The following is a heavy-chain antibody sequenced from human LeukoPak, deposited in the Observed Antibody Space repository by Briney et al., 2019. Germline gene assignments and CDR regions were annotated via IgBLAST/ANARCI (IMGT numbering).Heavy chain of an antibody. CDR1: GFSLSTSGVG. CDR3: ARRRSSPDNGKVFDY. D-gene: IGHD1-26*01. J-gene: IGHJ4*02. Sequence: SGPTLVNPTQTLTLTCTFSGFSLSTSGVGVGWIRQPPGKALEWLALIYWDDDKRYSPSLKSRLTITKDPSKNQVVLTMTNMDLVDTATYYCARRRSSPDNGKVFDYWGQGTLVTVSS. CDR2: IYWDDDK. V-gene: IGHV2-5*02.